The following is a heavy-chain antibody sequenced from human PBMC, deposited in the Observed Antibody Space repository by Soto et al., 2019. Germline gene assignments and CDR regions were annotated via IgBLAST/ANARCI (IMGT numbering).Heavy chain of an antibody. CDR3: AHRPPSGRDY. V-gene: IGHV2-5*01. CDR2: IYWNDDK. CDR1: GFSLSTSGLG. Sequence: QITLKESGPTLVKPTQHLTLTCTFSGFSLSTSGLGVAWIRQPPGKALEWLALIYWNDDKRYSPSLKSRLTITKDTSKKQVVLTMTNMDPMDTATYCCAHRPPSGRDYWGQGTLVTVSA. J-gene: IGHJ4*02.